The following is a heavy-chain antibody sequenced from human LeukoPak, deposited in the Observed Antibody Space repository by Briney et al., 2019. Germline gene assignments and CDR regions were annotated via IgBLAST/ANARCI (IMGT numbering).Heavy chain of an antibody. CDR3: AREGVAAPVLDY. D-gene: IGHD2-15*01. J-gene: IGHJ4*02. CDR2: IYYSGST. V-gene: IGHV4-59*12. CDR1: GGSISSYY. Sequence: PSETLSLTCTVSGGSISSYYWSWIRQPPGKGLEWIGYIYYSGSTNYNPSLKSQVTISVDTSKNQFSLKLSSVTAADTAVYYCAREGVAAPVLDYWGQGTLVTVSS.